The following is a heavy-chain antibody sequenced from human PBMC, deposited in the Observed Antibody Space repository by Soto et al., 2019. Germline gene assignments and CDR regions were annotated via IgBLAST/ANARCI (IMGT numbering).Heavy chain of an antibody. V-gene: IGHV4-34*01. CDR2: INHSGST. J-gene: IGHJ3*02. CDR1: GGSFSGYY. CDR3: ARGIAAAGKSDAFDI. D-gene: IGHD6-13*01. Sequence: ETLSLTCAVYGGSFSGYYWSWIRQPPGKGLEWIGEINHSGSTNYNPSLKSRVTISVDTSKNQFSLKLSSVTAADTAVYYCARGIAAAGKSDAFDIWGQGTMVTV.